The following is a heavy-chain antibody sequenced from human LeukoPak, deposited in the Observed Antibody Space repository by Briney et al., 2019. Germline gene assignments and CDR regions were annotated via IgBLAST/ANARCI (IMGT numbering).Heavy chain of an antibody. Sequence: RPGGSLRLSCAASGFTFDDYGMSWVRQAPGKGLEWVSGINWNGGSTGYADSVKGRFTISRDNAKNSLYLQMNSLRAEDTVLYYCAKGGERGYYGSGSYCDYWGQGTLVTVSS. V-gene: IGHV3-20*04. CDR1: GFTFDDYG. CDR3: AKGGERGYYGSGSYCDY. CDR2: INWNGGST. D-gene: IGHD3-10*01. J-gene: IGHJ4*02.